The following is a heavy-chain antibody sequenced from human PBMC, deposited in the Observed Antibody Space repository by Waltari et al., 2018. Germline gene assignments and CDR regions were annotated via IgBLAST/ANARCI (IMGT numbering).Heavy chain of an antibody. CDR1: GYSISNVYY. D-gene: IGHD1-1*01. CDR2: IHHSGSA. V-gene: IGHV4-38-2*02. J-gene: IGHJ5*02. Sequence: QVQLQQSGPGLVKPSETLSLTCTVSGYSISNVYYWGWIRQPPGKGLEWIGSIHHSGSAYYNPSLNSRVTISLETSKNQFSLKLTSVAATDTAIDYCARQPIEGNLPDWFDPWGQGTLVTVSS. CDR3: ARQPIEGNLPDWFDP.